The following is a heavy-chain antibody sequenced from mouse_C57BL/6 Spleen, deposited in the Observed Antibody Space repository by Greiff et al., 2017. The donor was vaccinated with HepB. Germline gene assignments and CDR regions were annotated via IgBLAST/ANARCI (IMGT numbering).Heavy chain of an antibody. J-gene: IGHJ1*03. CDR2: INYDGSST. CDR3: ARYGSDYYGSSYGYFDV. V-gene: IGHV5-16*01. Sequence: DVHLVESEGGLVQPGSSMKLSCTASGFTFSDYYMAWVRQVPEKGLEWVANINYDGSSTYYLDSLKSRFIISRDNAKNILYLQMSSLKSEDTATYYCARYGSDYYGSSYGYFDVWGTGTTVTVSS. D-gene: IGHD1-1*01. CDR1: GFTFSDYY.